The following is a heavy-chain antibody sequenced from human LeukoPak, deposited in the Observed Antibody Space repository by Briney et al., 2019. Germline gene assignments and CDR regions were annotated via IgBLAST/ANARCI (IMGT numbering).Heavy chain of an antibody. CDR1: GFTFNSYW. CDR2: IKQDGSEK. V-gene: IGHV3-7*03. CDR3: ARGRFPPTMAPGYFDY. Sequence: GGSLRLSCAASGFTFNSYWMSWVRQAPGKGLEWVANIKQDGSEKYYVDSVKGRFTISRDNSKNTLYLQMNSLRAEDTAVYYCARGRFPPTMAPGYFDYWGQGTLVTVSS. J-gene: IGHJ4*02. D-gene: IGHD5-12*01.